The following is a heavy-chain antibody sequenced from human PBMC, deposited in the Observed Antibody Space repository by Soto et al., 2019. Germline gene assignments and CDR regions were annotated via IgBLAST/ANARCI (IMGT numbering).Heavy chain of an antibody. V-gene: IGHV3-48*02. CDR2: ISVSTLTT. D-gene: IGHD2-2*01. CDR1: GFPFSTYS. J-gene: IGHJ4*02. Sequence: EVELVESGGGLVQPGGSLGLSCAASGFPFSTYSMSWVRQAPGKGLEWISYISVSTLTTFYADSVKGRFTISRDTAQNSLYLQMNSLRDEDTAVYYCARAPQLVAPAATGFDSWGQGTLVTVSS. CDR3: ARAPQLVAPAATGFDS.